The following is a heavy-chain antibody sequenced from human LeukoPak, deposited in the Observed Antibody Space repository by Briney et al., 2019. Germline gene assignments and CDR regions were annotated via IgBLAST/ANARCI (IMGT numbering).Heavy chain of an antibody. CDR1: GFTFSSYG. V-gene: IGHV3-30*18. CDR2: ISYDGSNK. J-gene: IGHJ4*02. D-gene: IGHD3-22*01. Sequence: PGGSLRLSCAASGFTFSSYGMHWVRQAPGKGLGWVAVISYDGSNKYYADSVKGRFTISRDNSKNTLYLQMNSLRAEDTAVYYCAKDLSHYYDSSGSLARWGQGTLVTVSS. CDR3: AKDLSHYYDSSGSLAR.